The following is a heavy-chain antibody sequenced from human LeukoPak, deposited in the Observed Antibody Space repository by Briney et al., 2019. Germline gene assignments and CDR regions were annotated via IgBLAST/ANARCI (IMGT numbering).Heavy chain of an antibody. CDR1: GFTFSSYS. Sequence: GGSLRLSCAASGFTFSSYSMNWVRQAPGKGLEWVSSISSSSSYIYYADSVKGRFTISRDNAKNSLYLQMNSLRDEDTAVYYCARESGYSGYDPLDYWGQGTLVTVSS. V-gene: IGHV3-21*01. CDR3: ARESGYSGYDPLDY. CDR2: ISSSSSYI. D-gene: IGHD5-12*01. J-gene: IGHJ4*02.